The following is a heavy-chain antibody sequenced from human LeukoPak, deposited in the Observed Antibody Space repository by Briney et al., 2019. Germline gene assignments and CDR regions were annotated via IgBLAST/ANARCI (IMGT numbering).Heavy chain of an antibody. D-gene: IGHD3-10*01. J-gene: IGHJ4*02. CDR2: IYHSGST. V-gene: IGHV4-30-2*01. Sequence: SETLSLTCAVSGGSISSGGYSWSWIRQPPGKGLEWSGYIYHSGSTYYNPSLKRRVTIAVDRYKNQFSLKLSSVTAADTAVYYCARLQGITMVRGVDREYWGPGTLVTVSS. CDR1: GGSISSGGYS. CDR3: ARLQGITMVRGVDREY.